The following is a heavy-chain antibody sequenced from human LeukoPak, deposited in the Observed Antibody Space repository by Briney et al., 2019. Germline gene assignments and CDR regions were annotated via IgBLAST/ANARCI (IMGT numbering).Heavy chain of an antibody. Sequence: GGSLRLSCAASGFTFSSYGMHWVRQAPGKGLEWVAVISYDGSNKYYADSVKGRFTISRDNSKNTLYLQMNSLRAEDTAVYYCATNQWRWSHGAFDIWGQGTMVTVSS. D-gene: IGHD6-19*01. V-gene: IGHV3-30*03. J-gene: IGHJ3*02. CDR3: ATNQWRWSHGAFDI. CDR2: ISYDGSNK. CDR1: GFTFSSYG.